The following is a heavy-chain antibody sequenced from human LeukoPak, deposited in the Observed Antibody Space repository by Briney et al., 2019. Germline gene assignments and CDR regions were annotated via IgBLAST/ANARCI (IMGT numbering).Heavy chain of an antibody. CDR2: IKQDGSEK. V-gene: IGHV3-7*01. Sequence: PGGSLRLSCAASGFTFSSYWMSWVRQAPGKGLEWVANIKQDGSEKCYVDSVKGRFTISRDNAKNSLYLQMNSLRAEDTAVYYCARGYYGSGSYSQYYFDYWGQGTLVTVSS. CDR3: ARGYYGSGSYSQYYFDY. J-gene: IGHJ4*02. D-gene: IGHD3-10*01. CDR1: GFTFSSYW.